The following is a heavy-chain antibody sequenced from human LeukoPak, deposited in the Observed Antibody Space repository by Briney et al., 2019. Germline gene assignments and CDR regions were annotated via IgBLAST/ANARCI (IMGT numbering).Heavy chain of an antibody. V-gene: IGHV3-74*01. J-gene: IGHJ6*02. CDR2: IGPDGTTT. CDR1: GFTFNAFW. Sequence: GGSLRLSCAASGFTFNAFWMHWVRQVPGKGPVWLSRIGPDGTTTTYADSAKGRFTISRDNARNTLYLQMNSLRAEDTAVYYCARVSIWFGELLPDYYGMDVWGQGTTVTVSS. D-gene: IGHD3-10*01. CDR3: ARVSIWFGELLPDYYGMDV.